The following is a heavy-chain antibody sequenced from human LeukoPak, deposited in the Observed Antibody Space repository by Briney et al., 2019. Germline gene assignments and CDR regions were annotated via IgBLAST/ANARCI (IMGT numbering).Heavy chain of an antibody. V-gene: IGHV1-69*04. CDR3: ARDGGDYMAEYFQH. D-gene: IGHD4-17*01. J-gene: IGHJ1*01. Sequence: ASVKVSCKASVGTFSSYAIGWVRQAPGQGLEWMGRIIPIFGIANYAQKFQGRVTITADKSTSTAYMELSSLRSEDTAVYYCARDGGDYMAEYFQHWGQGTLVTVSS. CDR2: IIPIFGIA. CDR1: VGTFSSYA.